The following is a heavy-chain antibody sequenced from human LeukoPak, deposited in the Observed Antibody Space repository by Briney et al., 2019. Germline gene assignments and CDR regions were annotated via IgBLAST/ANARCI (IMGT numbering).Heavy chain of an antibody. D-gene: IGHD3-22*01. CDR2: IYYSGST. Sequence: SETLSLTCTVSGGSISSGGYYWSWIRQHPGKGREWIVYIYYSGSTYDNPSLKSRFTISVDRSKNEFSLKLSSVTAADTAVYYCARGSYYYDSSGYYHWGQGTLVTVSS. CDR3: ARGSYYYDSSGYYH. CDR1: GGSISSGGYY. J-gene: IGHJ5*02. V-gene: IGHV4-31*03.